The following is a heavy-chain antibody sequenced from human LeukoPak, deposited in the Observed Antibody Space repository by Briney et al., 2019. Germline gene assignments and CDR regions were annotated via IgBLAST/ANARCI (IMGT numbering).Heavy chain of an antibody. V-gene: IGHV4-59*08. Sequence: SETLPLTCTVSGGSMSPYHWSWMRQPPGKGPEYVGYIFYTGGTNYNPSLKRRVTVSLDTSKNQFSLKLSSVTATDTAVYYCARLGFCRGDNCLDDYWGQGTLVTVSS. CDR3: ARLGFCRGDNCLDDY. CDR1: GGSMSPYH. D-gene: IGHD2-15*01. J-gene: IGHJ4*02. CDR2: IFYTGGT.